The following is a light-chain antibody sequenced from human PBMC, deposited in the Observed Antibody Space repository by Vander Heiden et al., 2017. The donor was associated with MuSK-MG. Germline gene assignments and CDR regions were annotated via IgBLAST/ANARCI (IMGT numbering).Light chain of an antibody. CDR1: QSVSSY. Sequence: EIVLTQSPATLSLSPGERATLSCRASQSVSSYLAWYQQKPGQAPRLLIYDASNRATGIPDRFSGSGSGTDFTLTISSREPEDFAVYYWQQRSNWHPFGGGTKVEIK. V-gene: IGKV3-11*01. CDR2: DAS. CDR3: QQRSNWHP. J-gene: IGKJ4*01.